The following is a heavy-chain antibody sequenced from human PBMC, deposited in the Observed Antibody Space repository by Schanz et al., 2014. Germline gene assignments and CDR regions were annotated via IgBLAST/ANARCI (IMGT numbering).Heavy chain of an antibody. CDR3: ARDSRPNYDFLTAYYSIDY. V-gene: IGHV3-33*01. CDR1: GFTFSSYG. J-gene: IGHJ4*02. Sequence: QVQLVESGGGVVQPGRSLRLSCAASGFTFSSYGIHWFRQPAGKGLEWVAVIWNNGVTKYYADSVKGRFTISRDNSKNTLYLQMNSLRAEDTAVYYCARDSRPNYDFLTAYYSIDYWGQGTLVTVSS. D-gene: IGHD3-9*01. CDR2: IWNNGVTK.